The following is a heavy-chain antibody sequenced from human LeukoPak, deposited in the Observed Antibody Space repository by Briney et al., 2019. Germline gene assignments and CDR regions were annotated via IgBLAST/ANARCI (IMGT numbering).Heavy chain of an antibody. J-gene: IGHJ4*02. D-gene: IGHD3-22*01. CDR1: GFTFSNAW. CDR2: ISGSGDNT. V-gene: IGHV3-23*01. Sequence: GGSLRLSCAASGFTFSNAWMSWVRQAPGKGLEWVSGISGSGDNTYYADSVKGRFTISRDNSKNTLYVQVNSLGTEDTAAYYCAKGSYYDSSGSFYFDYWGQGTLVTVSS. CDR3: AKGSYYDSSGSFYFDY.